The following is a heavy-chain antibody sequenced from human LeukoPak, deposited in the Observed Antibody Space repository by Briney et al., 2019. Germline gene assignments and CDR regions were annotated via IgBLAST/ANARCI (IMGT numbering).Heavy chain of an antibody. CDR1: GYTFTGYY. Sequence: ASVKVSCKASGYTFTGYYMHWVRQAPGQVLEWMGWIDPNSGGTNYAQKFQGRVTMTRDTSISTAYMELSRLRSDDTAVYYCATRLRHYYDSSGYYLQEDAFDIWGQGTMVTVSS. J-gene: IGHJ3*02. CDR2: IDPNSGGT. CDR3: ATRLRHYYDSSGYYLQEDAFDI. V-gene: IGHV1-2*02. D-gene: IGHD3-22*01.